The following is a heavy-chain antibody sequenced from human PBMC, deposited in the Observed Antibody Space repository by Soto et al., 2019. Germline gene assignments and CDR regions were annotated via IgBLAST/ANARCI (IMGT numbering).Heavy chain of an antibody. CDR2: INPSGGST. D-gene: IGHD3-22*01. Sequence: ASVKVSCKASGYTFTGYYMHWVRQAPGQGLEWMGIINPSGGSTSYAQKFQGRVTMTRDTSTSTVYMELSSLRSEDTAVYYCASAHYYYDSSGSNPPPSDYWGQGTLVTVSS. V-gene: IGHV1-46*01. CDR1: GYTFTGYY. J-gene: IGHJ4*02. CDR3: ASAHYYYDSSGSNPPPSDY.